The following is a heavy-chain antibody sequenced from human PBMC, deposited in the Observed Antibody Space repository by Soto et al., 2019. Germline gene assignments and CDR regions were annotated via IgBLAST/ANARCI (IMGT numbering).Heavy chain of an antibody. CDR3: AKDRGYSGYLPEYYYYYGMDV. V-gene: IGHV3-30*18. D-gene: IGHD5-12*01. CDR1: GFTFSSYG. CDR2: ISYDGSNK. Sequence: QPGGSLRLSCAASGFTFSSYGMHWVRQAPGKGLEWVAVISYDGSNKYYADSVKGRFTISRDNSKNTLYLQMNSLRAEDTAVYYCAKDRGYSGYLPEYYYYYGMDVWGQGTTVTVSS. J-gene: IGHJ6*02.